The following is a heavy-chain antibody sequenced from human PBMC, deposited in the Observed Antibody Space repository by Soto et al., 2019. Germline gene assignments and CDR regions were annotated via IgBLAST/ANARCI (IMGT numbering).Heavy chain of an antibody. J-gene: IGHJ4*02. Sequence: SVEVSCKASGGTFSSYAISWVRQAPGQGLEWMGGIIPIFGTANYAQKFQGRVTITADESTSTAYMELSSLRSEDTAVYYCARSKYYYDSSGYFDYWGQGTLVTVSS. V-gene: IGHV1-69*13. CDR3: ARSKYYYDSSGYFDY. D-gene: IGHD3-22*01. CDR1: GGTFSSYA. CDR2: IIPIFGTA.